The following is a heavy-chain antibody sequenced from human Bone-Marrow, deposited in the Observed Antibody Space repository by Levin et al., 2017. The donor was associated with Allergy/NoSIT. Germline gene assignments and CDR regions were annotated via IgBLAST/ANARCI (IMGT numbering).Heavy chain of an antibody. Sequence: KASETLSLTCTVSGGSISSYYWSWIRQPPGKGLEWIGYIYYSGSTNYNPSLKSRVTISVDTSKNQFSLKLSSVTAADTAVYYCARESGAAGTNDAFDIWGQGTMVTVSS. J-gene: IGHJ3*02. CDR2: IYYSGST. D-gene: IGHD6-13*01. CDR3: ARESGAAGTNDAFDI. V-gene: IGHV4-59*01. CDR1: GGSISSYY.